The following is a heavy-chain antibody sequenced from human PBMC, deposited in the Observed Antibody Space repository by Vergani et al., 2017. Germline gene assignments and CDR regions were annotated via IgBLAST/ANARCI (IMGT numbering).Heavy chain of an antibody. CDR3: ARGDYGILTGYRY. D-gene: IGHD3-9*01. V-gene: IGHV1-46*03. CDR1: GYTFSNYY. CDR2: INPSGGHT. Sequence: QVQVVQSGAEVKKSGASVKVSCKTSGYTFSNYYMHWVRPAPGQGLEWMGIINPSGGHTNHAQKFQGRVTMTRDPSTSTVYMELSSLRSEDTAIYYCARGDYGILTGYRYWGQGTLVTVSA. J-gene: IGHJ4*02.